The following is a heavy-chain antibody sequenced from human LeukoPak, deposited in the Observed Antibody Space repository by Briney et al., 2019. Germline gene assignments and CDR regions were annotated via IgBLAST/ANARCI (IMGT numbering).Heavy chain of an antibody. Sequence: PGGSLRLSCAASGFTFRDYWMSWVRRAPGKGLEWVANINQDGNAKYYVDSVNGRFTISRDNANNLLYLQMNTLRVEDTALYYCARADWGSVDYWGQGPLVTVSS. V-gene: IGHV3-7*01. CDR3: ARADWGSVDY. CDR1: GFTFRDYW. D-gene: IGHD7-27*01. CDR2: INQDGNAK. J-gene: IGHJ4*02.